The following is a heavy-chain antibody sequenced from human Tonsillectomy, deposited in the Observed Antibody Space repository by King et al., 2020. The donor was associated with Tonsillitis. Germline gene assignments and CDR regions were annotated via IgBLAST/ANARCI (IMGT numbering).Heavy chain of an antibody. J-gene: IGHJ4*02. Sequence: VQLVESGGGLVQPGGSLRLSCAASGFTFSSYAMHWVRQAPGKGLEYVSAISSNGGSTYYANYVKGRFTISRDNSKNTLYLQMGSLRAEDMAVYYCARSVYSSSSVLVPPLWFDYWGQGTLVTVSS. D-gene: IGHD6-6*01. CDR1: GFTFSSYA. CDR3: ARSVYSSSSVLVPPLWFDY. CDR2: ISSNGGST. V-gene: IGHV3-64*01.